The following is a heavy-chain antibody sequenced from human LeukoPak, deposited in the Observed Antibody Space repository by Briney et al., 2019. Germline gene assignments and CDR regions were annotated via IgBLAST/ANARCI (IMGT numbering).Heavy chain of an antibody. CDR2: IIHSGSS. Sequence: SETLSLTCAVYGGSFSDYSWTWIRQSPGKALEWIGEIIHSGSSHYNPSLKSRVTISVDTSKNQFSLKLTSVTAADTAVDFCARGSPGYWRQGTLVTVSS. J-gene: IGHJ4*02. CDR1: GGSFSDYS. V-gene: IGHV4-34*01. CDR3: ARGSPGY.